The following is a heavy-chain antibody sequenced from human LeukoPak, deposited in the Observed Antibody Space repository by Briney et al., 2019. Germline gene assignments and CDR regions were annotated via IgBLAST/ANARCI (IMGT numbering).Heavy chain of an antibody. Sequence: SETLSLTCNVSGYSIRSDYYWGWIRQPPGKGLEWIGEINHSGSTNYNPSLKSRVTISVDTSKNQFSLKLSSVTAADTAVYYCARAERSSSWFDYWGQGTLVTVSS. D-gene: IGHD6-13*01. J-gene: IGHJ4*02. CDR3: ARAERSSSWFDY. V-gene: IGHV4-38-2*02. CDR2: INHSGST. CDR1: GYSIRSDYY.